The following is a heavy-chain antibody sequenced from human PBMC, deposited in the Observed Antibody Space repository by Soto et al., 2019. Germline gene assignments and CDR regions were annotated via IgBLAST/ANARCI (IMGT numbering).Heavy chain of an antibody. Sequence: QVQLQESGPGLVKPSETLSLTCTVSGGSVSSATDYWTWIRQPPGKGLECVGYTDYSGNTDGNPSLMRRVTISMDTSKNPFSLTRSSVTAADTAVYSCARQSSYDSAHYRYWFDPWGRGIRVTVSS. CDR1: GGSVSSATDY. CDR2: TDYSGNT. D-gene: IGHD3-22*01. V-gene: IGHV4-61*01. CDR3: ARQSSYDSAHYRYWFDP. J-gene: IGHJ5*02.